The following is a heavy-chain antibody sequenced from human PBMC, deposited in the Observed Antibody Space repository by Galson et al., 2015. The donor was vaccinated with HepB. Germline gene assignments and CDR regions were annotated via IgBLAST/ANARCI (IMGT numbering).Heavy chain of an antibody. CDR3: AGGSGWSNYFDY. D-gene: IGHD6-19*01. CDR1: GGSISSVTYY. J-gene: IGHJ4*02. Sequence: SETLSLTCTVSGGSISSVTYYWGWIRQPPGKGLEWIGSVHYSGSTYYNPSLKSRVTISLDTSNNQFSLKLTSVTAADTAMYYCAGGSGWSNYFDYWGQGTLVTVSS. V-gene: IGHV4-39*07. CDR2: VHYSGST.